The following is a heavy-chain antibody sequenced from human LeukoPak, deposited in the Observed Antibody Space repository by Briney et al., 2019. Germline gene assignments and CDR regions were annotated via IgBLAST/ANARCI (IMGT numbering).Heavy chain of an antibody. CDR2: ISASGGTT. D-gene: IGHD6-6*01. V-gene: IGHV3-48*01. CDR1: GFSFSSYS. J-gene: IGHJ4*02. CDR3: ANLARPLDY. Sequence: PGGSLRLSCAASGFSFSSYSLNWVRQAPGKGLEWVSLISASGGTTDYADSVKGRFTISRDNSKNTLYLQMNSLKPEDTAVYYCANLARPLDYWGQGALVTVSS.